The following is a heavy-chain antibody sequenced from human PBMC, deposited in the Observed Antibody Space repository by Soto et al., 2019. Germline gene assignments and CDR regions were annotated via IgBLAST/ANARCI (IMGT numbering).Heavy chain of an antibody. CDR2: IYYSGST. CDR3: ARQVDYGIPNH. D-gene: IGHD3-10*01. Sequence: QLQLQESGPGLVKPSETLSLTCTVSGGSISSSSYYWGWIRQPPGKGLEWIGSIYYSGSTYYNPSLKSRVTISVDTSKNQFSLKLSSVTAADTAVYYCARQVDYGIPNHWGQGTLVTVSS. J-gene: IGHJ5*02. CDR1: GGSISSSSYY. V-gene: IGHV4-39*01.